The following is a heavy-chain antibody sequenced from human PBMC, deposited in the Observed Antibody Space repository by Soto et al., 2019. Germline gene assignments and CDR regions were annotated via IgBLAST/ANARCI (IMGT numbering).Heavy chain of an antibody. V-gene: IGHV4-31*03. Sequence: QVQLQESGRGLVKPSQTLSLTCTFSGGSIRGGDYYWSSIRQHTGKGLEWIGNIFYSGNSFYNPSLISGGTISVATSKNQFFLQLSSVTAAYTAIYYCARLSSLYYNSDYGGYYLDYWGQGALVSIS. CDR3: ARLSSLYYNSDYGGYYLDY. D-gene: IGHD3-10*01. J-gene: IGHJ4*02. CDR2: IFYSGNS. CDR1: GGSIRGGDYY.